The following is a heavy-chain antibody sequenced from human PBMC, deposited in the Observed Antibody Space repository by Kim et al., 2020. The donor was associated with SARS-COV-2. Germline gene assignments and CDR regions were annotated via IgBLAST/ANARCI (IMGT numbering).Heavy chain of an antibody. Sequence: SETLSLTCTVSGGSVSSGSYYWSWIRQPPGKGLEWIGYIYYSGSTNYNPSLKSRVTISVDTSKNQFSLKLSSVTAADTAVYYCARGGYDFWSGYSLYYYYGMDVWGQGTTVTVSS. CDR3: ARGGYDFWSGYSLYYYYGMDV. D-gene: IGHD3-3*01. J-gene: IGHJ6*02. CDR1: GGSVSSGSYY. V-gene: IGHV4-61*01. CDR2: IYYSGST.